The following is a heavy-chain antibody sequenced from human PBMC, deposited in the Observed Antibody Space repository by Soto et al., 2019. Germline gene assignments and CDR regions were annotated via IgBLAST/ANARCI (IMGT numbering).Heavy chain of an antibody. Sequence: QVQLVESGGGVVQPGRSLRLSCAASGFTFSSYGMHWVRQAPGKGLEWVAVIWYDGSNKYYADSVKGRFTISRDNSKNTLYLQMNSLRAEDTAVDYCASRIAAAGTSVFDYWGEGTLVTVSS. CDR1: GFTFSSYG. D-gene: IGHD6-13*01. V-gene: IGHV3-33*01. CDR3: ASRIAAAGTSVFDY. J-gene: IGHJ4*02. CDR2: IWYDGSNK.